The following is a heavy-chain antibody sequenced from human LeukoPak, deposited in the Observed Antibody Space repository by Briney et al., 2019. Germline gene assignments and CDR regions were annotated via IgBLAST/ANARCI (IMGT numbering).Heavy chain of an antibody. CDR1: GFTFNNYA. D-gene: IGHD1-1*01. Sequence: PGGSLRLSCAASGFTFNNYAVSWVRQAPGRGLEWVSGISASDTKTYYADSVKGRFTISRDNSRNTFYLQMTSLRVEDTAVYYCSKDPVQHGNSLYWFDPWGQGTVVTVSS. CDR3: SKDPVQHGNSLYWFDP. CDR2: ISASDTKT. J-gene: IGHJ5*02. V-gene: IGHV3-23*01.